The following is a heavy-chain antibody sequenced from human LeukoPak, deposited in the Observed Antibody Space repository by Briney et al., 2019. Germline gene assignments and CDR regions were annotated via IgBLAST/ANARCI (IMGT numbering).Heavy chain of an antibody. Sequence: GGSLRLSCAPSGFTFSSYGMNWVRQAPGKGLEWVAFIRYDGNNKYYADSVKGRFTISRDNSENTLYLQLNSLRAEDTAVYYCTTINVASVFDFWGPGILVTVSS. D-gene: IGHD1-1*01. V-gene: IGHV3-30*02. CDR2: IRYDGNNK. J-gene: IGHJ4*02. CDR3: TTINVASVFDF. CDR1: GFTFSSYG.